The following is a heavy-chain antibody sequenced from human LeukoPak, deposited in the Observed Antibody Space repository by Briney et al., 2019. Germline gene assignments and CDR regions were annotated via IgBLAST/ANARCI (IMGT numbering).Heavy chain of an antibody. J-gene: IGHJ6*02. V-gene: IGHV4-39*02. Sequence: PSETLSLTCIVSGGSISASAYYWGWIRQPPGEGLQWIGSIYYSGNTYYNSSLKSRVTISVDTSTSQFSLRLSSVTAADTAVYYCARDALRTYGMDVWGQGTTVTVSS. CDR1: GGSISASAYY. CDR2: IYYSGNT. CDR3: ARDALRTYGMDV.